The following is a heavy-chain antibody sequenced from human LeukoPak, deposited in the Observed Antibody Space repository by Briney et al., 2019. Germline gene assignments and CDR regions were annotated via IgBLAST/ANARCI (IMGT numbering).Heavy chain of an antibody. CDR2: ISGSGGST. J-gene: IGHJ4*02. D-gene: IGHD1-26*01. Sequence: GGSLRLSCAASGFTFNNYAMSWVRQAPGKGPEWLSAISGSGGSTTDADSVKGRFTTSRDNSKSTLYLQMNSLRAEDTAIYYCAKDPGKIVGAPDYWGQGTLVTVSS. CDR3: AKDPGKIVGAPDY. CDR1: GFTFNNYA. V-gene: IGHV3-23*01.